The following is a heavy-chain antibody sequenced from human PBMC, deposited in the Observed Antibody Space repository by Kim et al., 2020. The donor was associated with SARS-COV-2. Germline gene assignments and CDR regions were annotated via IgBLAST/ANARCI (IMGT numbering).Heavy chain of an antibody. CDR1: GGSISSGDYY. CDR3: ARDLRPTQRRFLPDYYYYGMDV. D-gene: IGHD3-3*01. Sequence: SETLSLTCTVSGGSISSGDYYWSWIRQPPGKGLEWIGYIYYSGSTYYNPSLKSRVTISVDTSKNQFSLKLCSVTAADTAVYYCARDLRPTQRRFLPDYYYYGMDVWGQGTTVTVSS. V-gene: IGHV4-30-4*01. CDR2: IYYSGST. J-gene: IGHJ6*02.